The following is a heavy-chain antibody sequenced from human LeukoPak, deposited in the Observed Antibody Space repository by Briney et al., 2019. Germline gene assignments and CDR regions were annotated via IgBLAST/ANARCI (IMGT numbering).Heavy chain of an antibody. V-gene: IGHV4-30-2*01. CDR1: GGSISSGGYY. J-gene: IGHJ4*02. D-gene: IGHD3-10*01. CDR3: AKASRLLHGSGSYPGYFDY. CDR2: IYHSGST. Sequence: SETLSLTCTVSGGSISSGGYYWSWIRQPPGKGLEWIGYIYHSGSTYYNPSLKSRVTISVDRSKNQFSLRLNSVTAADTAVYYCAKASRLLHGSGSYPGYFDYWGQGALVTVSS.